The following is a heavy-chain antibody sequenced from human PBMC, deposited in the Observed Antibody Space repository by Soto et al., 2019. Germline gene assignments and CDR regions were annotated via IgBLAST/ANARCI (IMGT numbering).Heavy chain of an antibody. CDR2: ISADNGDT. Sequence: ASVKVSCKASGYSFDRYGMSWVRQAPGQRPEWMGWISADNGDTRFSQKVQGRLTLTTDTSTNTAYMDLRSLSSDDTAVYYCARDRSYYYETSGYPFDYWGQGPKVTV. CDR1: GYSFDRYG. CDR3: ARDRSYYYETSGYPFDY. V-gene: IGHV1-18*01. J-gene: IGHJ4*02. D-gene: IGHD3-22*01.